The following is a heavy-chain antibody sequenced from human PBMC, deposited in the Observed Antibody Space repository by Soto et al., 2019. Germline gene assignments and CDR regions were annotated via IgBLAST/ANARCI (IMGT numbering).Heavy chain of an antibody. CDR1: GFSLSTSGVG. D-gene: IGHD2-2*01. CDR2: IYWDDDK. CDR3: ALKGRRVLLPAAQFDY. J-gene: IGHJ4*02. V-gene: IGHV2-5*02. Sequence: QITLKESGLTLVKPTQTLTLTCTFSGFSLSTSGVGVGWIRQPPGKALEWLALIYWDDDKHYSPSLKSRLTITKETSKNQVVLTMTNMDPVDTATYCCALKGRRVLLPAAQFDYWGQGILVTVS.